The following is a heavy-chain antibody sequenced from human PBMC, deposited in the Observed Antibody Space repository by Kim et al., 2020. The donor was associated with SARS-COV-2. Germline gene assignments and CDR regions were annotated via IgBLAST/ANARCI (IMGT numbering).Heavy chain of an antibody. Sequence: GGSLRLSCAASGFTFSSYWMHWVRQAPGKGLVWVSRSHSDGSITSYADSVKGRFTISRDNAKNTLFLQMNSLRAEDTAVYYCARERYGGGNYFDYWGQGTLVTVSS. V-gene: IGHV3-74*01. J-gene: IGHJ4*02. CDR1: GFTFSSYW. D-gene: IGHD5-12*01. CDR3: ARERYGGGNYFDY. CDR2: SHSDGSIT.